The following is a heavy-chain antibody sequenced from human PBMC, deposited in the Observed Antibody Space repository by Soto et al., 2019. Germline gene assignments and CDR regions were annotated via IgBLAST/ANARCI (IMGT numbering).Heavy chain of an antibody. D-gene: IGHD3-22*01. J-gene: IGHJ6*02. Sequence: EVQLVGSGGGLVQPGGSLRLSCAASGFTFSTYWMSWVRQAPGKGLEWVANIKEDGSEKYYVDSVEGRFTISRDNAKNSLYLQMTSPRAEDTALYYCARGWGYFDSSGFPYLYAMDVWGQGTTVTVSS. CDR1: GFTFSTYW. V-gene: IGHV3-7*01. CDR3: ARGWGYFDSSGFPYLYAMDV. CDR2: IKEDGSEK.